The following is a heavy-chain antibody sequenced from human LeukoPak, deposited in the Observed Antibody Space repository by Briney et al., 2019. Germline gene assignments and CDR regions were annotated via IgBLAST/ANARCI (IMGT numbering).Heavy chain of an antibody. V-gene: IGHV1-2*02. Sequence: GASVKVSCKASGYTFTSYYMHWVRQAPGQGLEWMGWINPNSGGTNYAQKFQGRVTMTRDTSISTAYMELSRLRSDDTAVYYCARDLFPYYYDSSGYYDFDYWGQGTLVTVSS. J-gene: IGHJ4*02. CDR1: GYTFTSYY. CDR2: INPNSGGT. D-gene: IGHD3-22*01. CDR3: ARDLFPYYYDSSGYYDFDY.